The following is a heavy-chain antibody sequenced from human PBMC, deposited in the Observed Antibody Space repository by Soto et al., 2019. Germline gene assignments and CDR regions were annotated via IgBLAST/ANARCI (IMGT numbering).Heavy chain of an antibody. J-gene: IGHJ6*02. Sequence: AGSLRLSCAASGFTFSNYGMHWVRQAPGKGLEWVAIIWHDGNNKYYADSVRGRFIISRDNSKNRLYLQMNSLRAEDTAVYYCASDLVGASDSYGLDVWGQGTPVTVSS. D-gene: IGHD1-26*01. CDR3: ASDLVGASDSYGLDV. CDR1: GFTFSNYG. V-gene: IGHV3-33*01. CDR2: IWHDGNNK.